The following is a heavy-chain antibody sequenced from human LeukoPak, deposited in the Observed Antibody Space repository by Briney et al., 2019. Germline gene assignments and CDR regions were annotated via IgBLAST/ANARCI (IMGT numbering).Heavy chain of an antibody. Sequence: SSETLSLTCTVSGGSISSSSYYWGWIRQPPGKGLEWIGSIYYSGSTYYNPSLEGRVTIYVDTSKNQFSLKLSSVTAADTAVYFCARQASDYFYYYMDVWGKGTTVTVSS. CDR2: IYYSGST. J-gene: IGHJ6*03. CDR3: ARQASDYFYYYMDV. CDR1: GGSISSSSYY. V-gene: IGHV4-39*01.